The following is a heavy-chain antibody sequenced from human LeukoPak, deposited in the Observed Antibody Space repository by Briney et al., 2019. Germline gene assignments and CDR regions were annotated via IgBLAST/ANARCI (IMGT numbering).Heavy chain of an antibody. Sequence: GGSLRLSCAASGFTFSSYGMHWVRQAPAKGLDGVAVIWYDGSNKYYADSVKGRFTISRDNSKNTLYLQMNSLRAEDTAVYYCARAEVPAAIKSGAFDIWGQGTMVTVSS. CDR3: ARAEVPAAIKSGAFDI. CDR2: IWYDGSNK. CDR1: GFTFSSYG. V-gene: IGHV3-33*01. D-gene: IGHD2-2*01. J-gene: IGHJ3*02.